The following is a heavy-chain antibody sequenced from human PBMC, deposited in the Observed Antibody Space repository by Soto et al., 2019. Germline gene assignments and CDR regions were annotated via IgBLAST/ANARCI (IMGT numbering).Heavy chain of an antibody. Sequence: ESGGGLVQPGGSLRLSCAASGFTFSSYWMSWVRQAPGKGLEWVANIKQDGSEKYYVDSVKGRFTISRDNAKNSLYLQMNSLRAEDTAVYYCARDHPPYCTNGVCYPPWGQGTLVTVSS. D-gene: IGHD2-8*01. J-gene: IGHJ5*02. CDR1: GFTFSSYW. CDR3: ARDHPPYCTNGVCYPP. CDR2: IKQDGSEK. V-gene: IGHV3-7*01.